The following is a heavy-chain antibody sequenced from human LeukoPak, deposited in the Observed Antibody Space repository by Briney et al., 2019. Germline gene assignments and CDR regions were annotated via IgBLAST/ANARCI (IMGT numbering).Heavy chain of an antibody. V-gene: IGHV3-48*04. CDR1: GFTFSSYS. CDR2: LSSSSITI. CDR3: ARDRGGSYSAIDY. D-gene: IGHD2-15*01. J-gene: IGHJ4*02. Sequence: GGSLRLSCAASGFTFSSYSLNWVRHAPGKGLEWVSFLSSSSITIYYADAVKGRFTISRDNAEKSLYLQMNSLRAEDTAVYYCARDRGGSYSAIDYWGQGTLVTVSS.